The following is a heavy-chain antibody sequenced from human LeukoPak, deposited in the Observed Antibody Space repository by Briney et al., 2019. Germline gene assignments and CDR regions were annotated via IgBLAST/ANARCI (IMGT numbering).Heavy chain of an antibody. CDR1: GFTFSNHG. D-gene: IGHD1-26*01. CDR2: IYTGGST. V-gene: IGHV3-53*05. Sequence: GGTLRLSCAGSGFTFSNHGMNWVRQAPGKGLEWVSVIYTGGSTYYADSVKGRFTISRDNSKNTVHLQMNSLRAEDTALYYCAKAIVGAKSPLDYWGQGTLVTVSS. J-gene: IGHJ4*02. CDR3: AKAIVGAKSPLDY.